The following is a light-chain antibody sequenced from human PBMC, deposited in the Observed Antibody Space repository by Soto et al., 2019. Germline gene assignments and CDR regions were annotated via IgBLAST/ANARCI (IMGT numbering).Light chain of an antibody. CDR2: TNS. J-gene: IGLJ2*01. CDR1: ASNIGSNF. Sequence: QSVLTQPPSASGPPGQRVTISCSGRASNIGSNFVSWYQVVPGTAPKLLIYTNSHRPSGVPDRFSGSRSGTSASLDISGLQSDDEADYFCVTWDDNVKGPVFGGGTKVTVL. CDR3: VTWDDNVKGPV. V-gene: IGLV1-44*01.